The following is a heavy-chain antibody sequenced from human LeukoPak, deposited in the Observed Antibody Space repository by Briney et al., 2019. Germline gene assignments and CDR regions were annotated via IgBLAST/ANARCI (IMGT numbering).Heavy chain of an antibody. D-gene: IGHD2-15*01. V-gene: IGHV1-46*01. Sequence: ASVKVSCKASGYTFTSYYMHWVRQAPGQGLEWMGIINPSGGSTSYAQKFQGRVTMTRDTSTSTAYMELSSLRSEDTAVYYCARSYGCSGGSCYSTPEIGSAFDIWGQGTMVTVSS. CDR1: GYTFTSYY. CDR3: ARSYGCSGGSCYSTPEIGSAFDI. CDR2: INPSGGST. J-gene: IGHJ3*02.